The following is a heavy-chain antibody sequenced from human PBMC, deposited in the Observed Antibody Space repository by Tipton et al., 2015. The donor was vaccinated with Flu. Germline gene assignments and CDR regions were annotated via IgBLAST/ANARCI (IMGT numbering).Heavy chain of an antibody. CDR3: ARDRAEAIFGVVTYYYYGMDV. CDR1: GGSISSYY. Sequence: LRLSCTVSGGSISSYYWSWIRQPAGKGLEWIGRIYTSGSTNYNPSLKSRVTMSVDTSKNQFSLKLSSVTAADTAVYYCARDRAEAIFGVVTYYYYGMDVWGQGTTVTVSS. J-gene: IGHJ6*02. CDR2: IYTSGST. V-gene: IGHV4-4*07. D-gene: IGHD3-3*01.